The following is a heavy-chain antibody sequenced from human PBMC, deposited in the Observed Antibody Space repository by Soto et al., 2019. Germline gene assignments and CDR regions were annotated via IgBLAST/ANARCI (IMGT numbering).Heavy chain of an antibody. V-gene: IGHV1-8*01. J-gene: IGHJ6*02. CDR3: ARDPTVTRVYYYYYYGMDV. CDR1: GYTFTSYD. Sequence: QVQLVQSGAEVKKPGASVKVSCKASGYTFTSYDINWVRQATGQGLEWMGWMNPNSGNTGYAQKFQGRVTMTRNTSISTAYMELSSLRSEDTAVYYCARDPTVTRVYYYYYYGMDVWGQGTTVTVSS. D-gene: IGHD4-17*01. CDR2: MNPNSGNT.